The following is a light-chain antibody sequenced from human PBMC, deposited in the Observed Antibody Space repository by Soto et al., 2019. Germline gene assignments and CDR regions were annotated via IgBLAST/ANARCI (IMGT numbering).Light chain of an antibody. CDR3: QHYGSSPGT. CDR2: GTS. V-gene: IGKV3-20*01. CDR1: QSVNIKY. Sequence: EVVLTQSPDTLSLSPGERATLSCRASQSVNIKYFVWYQQKPGQAPRLLIYGTSSRATGVPDRFSGTVSGTDSTLTVSRLEPEDFAVYYCQHYGSSPGTFGQGTKVEIK. J-gene: IGKJ1*01.